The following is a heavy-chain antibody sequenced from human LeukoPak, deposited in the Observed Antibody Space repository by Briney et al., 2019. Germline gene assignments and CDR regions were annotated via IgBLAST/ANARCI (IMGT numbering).Heavy chain of an antibody. D-gene: IGHD6-13*01. Sequence: GGSLRLSCAASGFTFSSYEMNWVRQAPGKGLEWVSYISSSGSTIYYADSVEGRFAISRDNAKNSLYLQMSNLRAEDTAVYYCARDGAAAGTDYYYYMDVWGKGTTVTVSS. J-gene: IGHJ6*03. CDR3: ARDGAAAGTDYYYYMDV. CDR2: ISSSGSTI. V-gene: IGHV3-48*03. CDR1: GFTFSSYE.